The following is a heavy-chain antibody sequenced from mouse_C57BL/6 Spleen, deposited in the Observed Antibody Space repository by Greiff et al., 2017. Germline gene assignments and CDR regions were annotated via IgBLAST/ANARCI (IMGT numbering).Heavy chain of an antibody. CDR1: GFTFSDYG. D-gene: IGHD2-4*01. J-gene: IGHJ4*01. Sequence: EVHLVESGGGLVKPGGSLKLSCAASGFTFSDYGMHWVRQAPEKGLEWVAYISSGSSTIYYADTVKGRFTISRDNAKNTLFLQMTSLRSEDTAMYYCASQGDYPYYYAMDYWGQGTSVTVSS. CDR3: ASQGDYPYYYAMDY. V-gene: IGHV5-17*01. CDR2: ISSGSSTI.